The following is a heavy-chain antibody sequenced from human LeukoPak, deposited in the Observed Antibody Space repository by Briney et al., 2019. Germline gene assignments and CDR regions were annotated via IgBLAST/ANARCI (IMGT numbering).Heavy chain of an antibody. CDR3: AREFDSSGSY. J-gene: IGHJ4*02. D-gene: IGHD6-19*01. Sequence: ASVKVSCKASGGTFRSYAISWVRQAPGQGLEWMGRIIPIFGTANYAQKFQGRVTITTDESTSTAYMELSSLSSEDTAVYYCAREFDSSGSYWGQGTLVTVSS. CDR2: IIPIFGTA. V-gene: IGHV1-69*05. CDR1: GGTFRSYA.